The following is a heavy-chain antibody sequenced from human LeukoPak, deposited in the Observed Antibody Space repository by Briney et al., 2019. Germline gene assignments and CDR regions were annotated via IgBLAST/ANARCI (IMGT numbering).Heavy chain of an antibody. J-gene: IGHJ3*02. D-gene: IGHD6-13*01. CDR3: ASPYSSSWYKAFDI. CDR1: GFTFSSYA. V-gene: IGHV3-23*01. Sequence: GGSLRLSCAASGFTFSSYAMSWVRQAPGKGLEWVSAISGSGGSTYYADSVKGRFTISRDNAKNSLYLQMNSLRAEDTAVYYCASPYSSSWYKAFDIWGQGTMVTVSS. CDR2: ISGSGGST.